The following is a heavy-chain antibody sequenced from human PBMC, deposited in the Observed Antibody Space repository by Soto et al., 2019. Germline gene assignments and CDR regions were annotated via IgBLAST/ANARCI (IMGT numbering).Heavy chain of an antibody. CDR1: GFTFSSYA. CDR3: AKPLQEGAGLADAFDI. CDR2: ISGSGGST. V-gene: IGHV3-23*01. D-gene: IGHD3-3*02. J-gene: IGHJ3*02. Sequence: GGSLRLSCAASGFTFSSYAMSWVRQAPGKGLEWVSAISGSGGSTYYADSVKGRFTISRDNSKNTLYLQMNSLRAEDTAVXYXAKPLQEGAGLADAFDIWGQGTMVTVSS.